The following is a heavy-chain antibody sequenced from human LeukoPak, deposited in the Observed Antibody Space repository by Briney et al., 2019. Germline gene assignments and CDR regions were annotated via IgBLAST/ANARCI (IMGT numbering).Heavy chain of an antibody. CDR1: GFTFSSYA. CDR2: ISYDGSNK. D-gene: IGHD3-22*01. J-gene: IGHJ4*02. Sequence: GGSLRLSCAASGFTFSSYAMHWVRQAPGKGLEWVAVISYDGSNKYYADSVKGRFTIPRDNSKNTLYLQMNSLRAEDTAVYYCAREGDDSSGYYLFDYWGQGTLVTVSS. CDR3: AREGDDSSGYYLFDY. V-gene: IGHV3-30-3*01.